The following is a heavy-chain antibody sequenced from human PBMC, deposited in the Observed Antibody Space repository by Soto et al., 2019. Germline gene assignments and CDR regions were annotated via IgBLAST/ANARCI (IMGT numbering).Heavy chain of an antibody. V-gene: IGHV3-30-3*01. CDR3: ARDITESNSVGVSWFDP. J-gene: IGHJ5*02. D-gene: IGHD4-4*01. CDR1: GFTFSSYA. Sequence: QVQLVESGGGVVQPGRSLRLSCAASGFTFSSYAMHWVRQAPGKGLEWVAVISYDGSNKYYADSVKGRFTISRDNSKNTLYLQMNSLRAEDTAVYYCARDITESNSVGVSWFDPWGQGTLVTVSS. CDR2: ISYDGSNK.